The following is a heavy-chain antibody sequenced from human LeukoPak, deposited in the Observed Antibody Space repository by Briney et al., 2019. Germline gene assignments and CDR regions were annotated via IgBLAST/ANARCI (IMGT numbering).Heavy chain of an antibody. D-gene: IGHD6-19*01. V-gene: IGHV3-74*01. Sequence: PGGSLRLSCAASGFTFGNYWMHWVHQAPGKGLVWVSRINDDGSDTSYADSVKGRFTMSRDNAKNTLYLQMDSLRVEDTAVYYCTRDQYTSSSHWGQGTLVTVSS. CDR2: INDDGSDT. CDR1: GFTFGNYW. CDR3: TRDQYTSSSH. J-gene: IGHJ4*02.